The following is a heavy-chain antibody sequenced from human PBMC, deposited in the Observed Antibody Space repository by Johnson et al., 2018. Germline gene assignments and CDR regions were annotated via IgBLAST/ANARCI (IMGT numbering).Heavy chain of an antibody. CDR1: GFTFGTYT. Sequence: EVQLLESGGGLVQSGGSLRLSCAASGFTFGTYTMTWVRQAPGKGLEWVASILGNGGSTFHADSVKGRFTISRDNSKNTLYLQMNSLRDDDTAVYYCAKDETPDGDWDIDYWGQGTRLIVYS. CDR3: AKDETPDGDWDIDY. J-gene: IGHJ4*02. CDR2: ILGNGGST. D-gene: IGHD4-17*01. V-gene: IGHV3-23*01.